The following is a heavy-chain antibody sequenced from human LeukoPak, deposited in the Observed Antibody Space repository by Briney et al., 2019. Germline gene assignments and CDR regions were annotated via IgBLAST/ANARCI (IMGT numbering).Heavy chain of an antibody. CDR3: ARTPPGTMIVEGYFDY. CDR2: IDWDDDK. CDR1: GFSLSASGMG. Sequence: SGPTLVNPTPTLTLTCTFFGFSLSASGMGVSWIRQPPGKALGWLAGIDWDDDKYYSTSLKTRLTISKDTSKNQVVLTMTNMDPVDTATYYCARTPPGTMIVEGYFDYWGQGTLVTVSS. D-gene: IGHD3-22*01. J-gene: IGHJ4*02. V-gene: IGHV2-70*11.